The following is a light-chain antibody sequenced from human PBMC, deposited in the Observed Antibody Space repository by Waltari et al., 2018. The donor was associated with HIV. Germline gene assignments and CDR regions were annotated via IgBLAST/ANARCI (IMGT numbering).Light chain of an antibody. CDR3: CSYAGSGLV. J-gene: IGLJ3*02. CDR1: SSDVGAYTL. Sequence: QSALTQSASVSGSPGPSITISCTGTSSDVGAYTLVSWYQQHSGEVPKLLIYEVTQRPSGVSTRFSGSKSGNTASLTISGLQAEDEADYFCCSYAGSGLVFGGGTKLTVL. V-gene: IGLV2-23*02. CDR2: EVT.